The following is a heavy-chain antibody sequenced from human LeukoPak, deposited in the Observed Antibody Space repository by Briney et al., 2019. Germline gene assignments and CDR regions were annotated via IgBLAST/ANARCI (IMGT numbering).Heavy chain of an antibody. D-gene: IGHD5-24*01. CDR1: GFTFSSYS. Sequence: GGSLRLSCAASGFTFSSYSMNWVRQAPGKGLEWVSSISSSSSYIYYADSVKGRFTISRDNAKNSLYPQMSSLRAEDTAIYYCARGFGGYNYFAFDIWGQGTMVTVSS. J-gene: IGHJ3*02. CDR2: ISSSSSYI. CDR3: ARGFGGYNYFAFDI. V-gene: IGHV3-21*01.